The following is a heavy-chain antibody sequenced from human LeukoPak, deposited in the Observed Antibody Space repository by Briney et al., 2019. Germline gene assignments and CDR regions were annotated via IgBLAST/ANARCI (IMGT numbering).Heavy chain of an antibody. CDR2: ISGDGGST. CDR3: ARGHHGLGV. V-gene: IGHV3-43*02. CDR1: GFTFDDYA. J-gene: IGHJ6*02. Sequence: PGGSLRLSCAASGFTFDDYAMHWVRQAPGKGLEWVSLISGDGGSTYYADSVKGRFTISRDNAKSSLYLQMNSLRDEDTAVYYCARGHHGLGVWGQGTTVTVSS.